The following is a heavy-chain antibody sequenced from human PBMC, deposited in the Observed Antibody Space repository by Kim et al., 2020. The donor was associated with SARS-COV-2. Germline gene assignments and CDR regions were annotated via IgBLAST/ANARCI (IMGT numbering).Heavy chain of an antibody. J-gene: IGHJ6*02. CDR2: IYSGGTM. CDR3: ARAQFDGMDV. V-gene: IGHV3-53*01. CDR1: GFSFSNSY. Sequence: GGSLRLSCAASGFSFSNSYMSWVRQAPGKGLEWVSVIYSGGTMYYADPAQGRFTISRDNSKNTLYLQMNSLRVDDTAVYYCARAQFDGMDVWGQGTTVTVSS. D-gene: IGHD3-10*01.